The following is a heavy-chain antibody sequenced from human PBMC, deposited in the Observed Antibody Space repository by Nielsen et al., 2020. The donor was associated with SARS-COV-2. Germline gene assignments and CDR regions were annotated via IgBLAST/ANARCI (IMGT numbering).Heavy chain of an antibody. CDR1: GFTFSSYA. CDR2: ISYDGSNK. D-gene: IGHD6-13*01. CDR3: AREESIAAALWYYYYMDV. Sequence: GESLKISCAASGFTFSSYAMHWVRQAPGKGLEWVAVISYDGSNKYYADSVKGRFTISRDNSKNTLYLQMNSLRAEDTAVYYCAREESIAAALWYYYYMDVWGKGTTVTVSS. J-gene: IGHJ6*03. V-gene: IGHV3-30-3*01.